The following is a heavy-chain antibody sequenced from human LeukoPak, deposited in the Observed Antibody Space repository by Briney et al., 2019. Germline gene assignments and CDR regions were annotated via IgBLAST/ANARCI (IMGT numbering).Heavy chain of an antibody. Sequence: GGSLRLSCAASGFTFSSYAMSWVRQAPGKGLEWVSGISLDGATTYYAGSVKGRFTISRDNSKNTLYLQMNSLRAEDTAVYYCAKARWIQLWSPFDYWGQGTLVTVSS. CDR1: GFTFSSYA. CDR2: ISLDGATT. V-gene: IGHV3-23*01. CDR3: AKARWIQLWSPFDY. D-gene: IGHD5-18*01. J-gene: IGHJ4*02.